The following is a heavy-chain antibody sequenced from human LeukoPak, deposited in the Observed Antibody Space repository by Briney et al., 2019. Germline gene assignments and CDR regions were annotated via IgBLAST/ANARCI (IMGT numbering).Heavy chain of an antibody. CDR2: IYYSGST. V-gene: IGHV4-59*01. CDR1: GVSISSYY. D-gene: IGHD3-22*01. J-gene: IGHJ3*02. Sequence: SETPSLTCILPGVSISSYYWSWIRQPPGKGLEWIGYIYYSGSTNYNPSLKSRATISVDTSKNQFSLKLSSVTAADTAVYYCARVMIVVGLDAFDIWGQGTMVTVSS. CDR3: ARVMIVVGLDAFDI.